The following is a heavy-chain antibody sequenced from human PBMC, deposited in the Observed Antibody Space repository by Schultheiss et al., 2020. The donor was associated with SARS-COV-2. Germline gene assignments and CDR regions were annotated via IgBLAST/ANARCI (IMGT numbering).Heavy chain of an antibody. J-gene: IGHJ6*03. CDR3: ARGRRDYYDISGPSYYYYMDV. D-gene: IGHD3-22*01. Sequence: SVKVSCKGSGYSFTSYGFSWVRQAPGQGLEWMGGIIPIFGTANYAQKFQGRVTITADESTSTAYMELSSLRSEDTAVYYCARGRRDYYDISGPSYYYYMDVWGKGTTVTVSS. CDR2: IIPIFGTA. CDR1: GYSFTSYG. V-gene: IGHV1-69*13.